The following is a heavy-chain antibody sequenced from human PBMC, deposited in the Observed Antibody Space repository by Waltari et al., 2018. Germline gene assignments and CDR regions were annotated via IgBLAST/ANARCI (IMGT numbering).Heavy chain of an antibody. CDR2: MSACNGNT. CDR1: GYTFTSYG. D-gene: IGHD6-13*01. CDR3: ARYSGAAGTCDDY. V-gene: IGHV1-18*01. Sequence: QVQLVQSGAEVKKPGASVKVSCKASGYTFTSYGLTWARQAPGQGVEWMGWMSACNGNTNYAQKLQGRVNMTTDTSTSTADMELRSLRSDETAVYDCARYSGAAGTCDDYWGQGTLVTVSS. J-gene: IGHJ4*02.